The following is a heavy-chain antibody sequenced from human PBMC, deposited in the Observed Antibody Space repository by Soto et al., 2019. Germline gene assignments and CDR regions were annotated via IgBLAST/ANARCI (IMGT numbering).Heavy chain of an antibody. CDR2: ISGSGGSA. CDR3: AEVRISSYYIDV. CDR1: GFPFCNFA. D-gene: IGHD3-10*01. J-gene: IGHJ6*03. V-gene: IGHV3-23*01. Sequence: GGALRLSSAGSGFPFCNFAMSWVRQAPGKGLEWVSIISGSGGSAYYVDSVKGRFTISRDNSKNTVYLQMNSLRAEDTAVYYCAEVRISSYYIDVWGQ.